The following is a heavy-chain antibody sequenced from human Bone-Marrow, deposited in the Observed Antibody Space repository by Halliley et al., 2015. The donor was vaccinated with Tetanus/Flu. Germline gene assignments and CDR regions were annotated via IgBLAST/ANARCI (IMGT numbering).Heavy chain of an antibody. CDR2: IYFSGST. CDR1: GGSIDSAHW. Sequence: TLSLTCAVSGGSIDSAHWWSWVRRSPRKGLEWIGEIYFSGSTNYNPSLKSRVTISLDKSKNQFSLNLSSVTAADTALYYCARVGDSGFGAHSYGLDVWGQGTMVTVSS. V-gene: IGHV4-4*02. J-gene: IGHJ6*01. CDR3: ARVGDSGFGAHSYGLDV. D-gene: IGHD3-16*01.